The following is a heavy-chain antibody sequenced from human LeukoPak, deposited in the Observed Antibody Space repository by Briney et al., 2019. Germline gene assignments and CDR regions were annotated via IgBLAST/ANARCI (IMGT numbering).Heavy chain of an antibody. CDR2: ISAYNGNT. V-gene: IGHV1-18*01. D-gene: IGHD4-17*01. Sequence: ASVKVSCKASGYTFTSYGISWVRQAPGQGLEWMGWISAYNGNTNYAQKLQGRVTMTTDTSTSTAYMELRSLRSDDTAVYYCARDLGDTVTTDWFDPWGQGTLVTVSS. J-gene: IGHJ5*02. CDR1: GYTFTSYG. CDR3: ARDLGDTVTTDWFDP.